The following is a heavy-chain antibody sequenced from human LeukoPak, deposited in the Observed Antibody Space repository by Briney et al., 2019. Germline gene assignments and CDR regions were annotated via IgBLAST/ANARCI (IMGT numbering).Heavy chain of an antibody. CDR3: ARLEWLVRRCIDP. CDR1: GGSFSGYY. J-gene: IGHJ5*02. V-gene: IGHV4-39*01. CDR2: IYYSGST. Sequence: SETLSLTCAVYGGSFSGYYWGGIRQPPGKGLGWIGSIYYSGSTYYNPSLQSRVTISVDTSKNQFSLKLSSVTAADTAVYYCARLEWLVRRCIDPWGEGTLVTVSS. D-gene: IGHD6-19*01.